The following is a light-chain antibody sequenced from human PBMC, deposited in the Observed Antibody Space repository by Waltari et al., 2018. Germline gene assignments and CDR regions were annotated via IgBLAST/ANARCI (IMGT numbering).Light chain of an antibody. J-gene: IGKJ3*01. CDR3: ENYYSAPDT. V-gene: IGKV1-27*01. CDR2: DAS. CDR1: QGMSNY. Sequence: EIQMTQSPSSMSTSVGDSVTITCRASQGMSNYIAWNQQKPGKAPKHLIYDASTLQSGGPSRFSGCGSGRDFTLTSSSLQQDDVATYYCENYYSAPDTFGPGTKVDI.